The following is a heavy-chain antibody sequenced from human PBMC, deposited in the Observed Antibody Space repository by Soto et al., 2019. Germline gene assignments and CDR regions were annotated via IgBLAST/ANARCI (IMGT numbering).Heavy chain of an antibody. J-gene: IGHJ5*02. D-gene: IGHD3-10*01. CDR2: IWYDGSNK. CDR1: VFTFSSDA. CDR3: ARDFGAPGWFDP. Sequence: PGGALRLSSAASVFTFSSDAMHWVRQAPGKGLEWVAVIWYDGSNKYYADSVKGRFTISRDNSKNTLYLQMNSLRAEDTAVYYCARDFGAPGWFDPWGQGT. V-gene: IGHV3-33*01.